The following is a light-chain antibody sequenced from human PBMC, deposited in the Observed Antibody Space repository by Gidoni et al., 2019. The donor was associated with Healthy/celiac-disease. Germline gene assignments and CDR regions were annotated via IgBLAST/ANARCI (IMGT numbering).Light chain of an antibody. CDR2: QDS. V-gene: IGLV3-1*01. J-gene: IGLJ2*01. Sequence: SYELTQPPSVSVSSGQTASITCSGDKLGDKYACWYQQKPGHSPVLVIYQDSKRPSVTPERFSGSNSGNTATLTISGTQAMDEADYYCQAWDSSTGVVFGGGTKLTVL. CDR1: KLGDKY. CDR3: QAWDSSTGVV.